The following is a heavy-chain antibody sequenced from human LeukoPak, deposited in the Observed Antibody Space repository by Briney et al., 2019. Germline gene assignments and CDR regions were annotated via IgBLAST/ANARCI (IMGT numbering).Heavy chain of an antibody. Sequence: GGSLRLSCAASGFTFSSFAMNWARQAPGKGLEWVSAISGSGGSAYYADSVKGRFTISRDNSKTTLYLQMNSLRPEDTAVYYCAKLRSSSCYEPFDYRGQGTLVTVSS. J-gene: IGHJ4*02. V-gene: IGHV3-23*01. CDR2: ISGSGGSA. CDR1: GFTFSSFA. D-gene: IGHD2-2*01. CDR3: AKLRSSSCYEPFDY.